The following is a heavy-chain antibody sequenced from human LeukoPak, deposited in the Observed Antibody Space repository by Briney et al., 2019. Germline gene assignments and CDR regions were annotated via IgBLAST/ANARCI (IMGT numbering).Heavy chain of an antibody. Sequence: PSETLSLTCTVSGGSISSYYWSWIRQPAGKGLEWIGRIYTSGSTNYNPSLKSRVTMSVDTSKNQFSLKLSSVTAADTAVYYCARGKAIAVAAHMDVWGKGTTVTVSS. CDR1: GGSISSYY. J-gene: IGHJ6*03. D-gene: IGHD6-19*01. V-gene: IGHV4-4*07. CDR3: ARGKAIAVAAHMDV. CDR2: IYTSGST.